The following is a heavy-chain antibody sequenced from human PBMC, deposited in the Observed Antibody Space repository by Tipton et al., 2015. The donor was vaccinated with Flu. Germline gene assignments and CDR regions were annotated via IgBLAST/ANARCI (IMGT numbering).Heavy chain of an antibody. CDR2: ISYSGST. V-gene: IGHV4-59*01. CDR1: GGSISSYY. J-gene: IGHJ4*02. Sequence: TLSLTCTVSGGSISSYYWSWTRQPPGKGLEWIGYISYSGSTIYNPSLESRVTISIDTSKNQFSVKLSSVTPADTAVYYCARLPLALSYFDYWGQGTLVTVSS. CDR3: ARLPLALSYFDY.